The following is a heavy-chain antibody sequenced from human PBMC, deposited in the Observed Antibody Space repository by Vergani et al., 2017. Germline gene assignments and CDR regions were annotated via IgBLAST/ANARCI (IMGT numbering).Heavy chain of an antibody. D-gene: IGHD2/OR15-2a*01. Sequence: EVQLLESGGGLVQPGGSLRLSCAASGFSLSSFWMSWVRQAPAKGLEWVSHISPDGSATSYVDSVKGRFTISRDNTKNSLSLQMSGLRVEDTAVYYCVRLPIGPWNFDLWGRGTLITVSS. CDR1: GFSLSSFW. CDR2: ISPDGSAT. J-gene: IGHJ2*01. CDR3: VRLPIGPWNFDL. V-gene: IGHV3-7*01.